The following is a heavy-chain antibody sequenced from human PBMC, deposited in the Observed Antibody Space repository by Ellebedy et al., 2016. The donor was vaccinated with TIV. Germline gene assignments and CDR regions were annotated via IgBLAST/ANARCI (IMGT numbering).Heavy chain of an antibody. V-gene: IGHV4-34*01. CDR1: GGSFSGYY. Sequence: SQTLSLTCGVYGGSFSGYYWSWIRQPPGKGLEWIGEIYHGGSISYNPSLKSRVAISADTSKNQFSLTLSSVTAADTALYYCAVLTTQPPKATYWGQGTLVAVSS. CDR3: AVLTTQPPKATY. D-gene: IGHD4-17*01. CDR2: IYHGGSI. J-gene: IGHJ4*02.